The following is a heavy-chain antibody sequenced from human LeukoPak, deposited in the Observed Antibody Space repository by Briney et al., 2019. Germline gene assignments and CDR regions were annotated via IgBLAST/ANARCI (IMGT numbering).Heavy chain of an antibody. Sequence: SETLSLTCTVSGGSISRYYWSWIRQPPGKGLECIGNIYYSGSTNYNPSLKSRVNISVDTSKNQFSLKLRSVTAADTAVYYCARVGNDFWSGRHFDYWGQGTLVTVSS. CDR3: ARVGNDFWSGRHFDY. CDR2: IYYSGST. J-gene: IGHJ4*02. CDR1: GGSISRYY. V-gene: IGHV4-59*01. D-gene: IGHD3-3*01.